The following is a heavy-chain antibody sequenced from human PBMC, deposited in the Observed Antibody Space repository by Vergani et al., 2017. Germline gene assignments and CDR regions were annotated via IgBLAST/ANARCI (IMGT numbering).Heavy chain of an antibody. D-gene: IGHD4-11*01. Sequence: QVQLQQWGGGLLKPSETLSLTCVVNGESFTSYHWTWIRQSPGEGLEWVGDIDHTGRPDYNPSLKSRLTMSVDKSRKQFSLTLNSVTATDTAIYFCARVNTETNGHLYYYYYMDVWGQGTAVTVS. CDR1: GESFTSYH. CDR3: ARVNTETNGHLYYYYYMDV. V-gene: IGHV4-34*01. J-gene: IGHJ6*03. CDR2: IDHTGRP.